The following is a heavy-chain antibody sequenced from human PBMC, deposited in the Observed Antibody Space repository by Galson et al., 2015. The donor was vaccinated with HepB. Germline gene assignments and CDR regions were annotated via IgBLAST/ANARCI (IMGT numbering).Heavy chain of an antibody. D-gene: IGHD6-19*01. Sequence: SLRLSCAASGFTFNSYGMHWVRQAPGKGLEWVALISYDGRNIYYADSVKGRLSISRDNSESTLYLQMNSLRVEDTAVYYCAKGRAWQWLVYFDYWGQGTLVTVSS. CDR3: AKGRAWQWLVYFDY. V-gene: IGHV3-30*18. CDR2: ISYDGRNI. J-gene: IGHJ4*02. CDR1: GFTFNSYG.